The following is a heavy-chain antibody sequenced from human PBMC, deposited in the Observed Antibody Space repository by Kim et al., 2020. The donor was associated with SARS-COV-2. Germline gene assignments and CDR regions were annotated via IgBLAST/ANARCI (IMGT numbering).Heavy chain of an antibody. Sequence: ASVKVSCKASGYTFTSYNMHWVRQAPGQRLEWMGWINVANGNTKYSQKFQGRVTITRDTSASTAYMELSSLRSEDTTVYYCAVIRGPGGYWGQGSLVTVSS. CDR2: INVANGNT. D-gene: IGHD3-10*01. CDR1: GYTFTSYN. V-gene: IGHV1-3*01. CDR3: AVIRGPGGY. J-gene: IGHJ4*02.